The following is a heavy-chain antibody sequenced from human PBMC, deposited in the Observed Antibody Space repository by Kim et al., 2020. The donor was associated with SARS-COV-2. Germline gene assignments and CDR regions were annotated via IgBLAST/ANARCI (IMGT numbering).Heavy chain of an antibody. V-gene: IGHV3-21*01. J-gene: IGHJ3*02. CDR2: ISSSSSYI. D-gene: IGHD2-15*01. CDR1: GFTFSSYS. CDR3: AREGVVAADDAFDI. Sequence: GGSLRLSCAASGFTFSSYSMNWVRQAPGKGLEWVSSISSSSSYIYYADSVKGRFTISRDNAKNSLYLQMNSLRAEDTAVYYCAREGVVAADDAFDIWGQGTMVTVSS.